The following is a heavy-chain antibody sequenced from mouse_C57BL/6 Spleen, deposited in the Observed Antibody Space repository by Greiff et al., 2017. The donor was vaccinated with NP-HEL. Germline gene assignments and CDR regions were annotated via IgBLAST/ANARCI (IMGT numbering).Heavy chain of an antibody. CDR2: INPSNGGT. Sequence: QVHVKQPGTELVKPGASVKLSCKASGYTFTSYWMHWVKQRPGQGLEWIGNINPSNGGTNYNEKFKSKATLTVDKSSSTAYMQLSSLTSEDSAVYYCAREGITTVVADYWGQGTTLTVSS. CDR1: GYTFTSYW. J-gene: IGHJ2*01. V-gene: IGHV1-53*01. CDR3: AREGITTVVADY. D-gene: IGHD1-1*01.